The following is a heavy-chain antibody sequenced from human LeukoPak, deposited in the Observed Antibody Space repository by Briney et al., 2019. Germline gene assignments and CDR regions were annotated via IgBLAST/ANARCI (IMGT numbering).Heavy chain of an antibody. D-gene: IGHD1-7*01. J-gene: IGHJ4*02. CDR1: GFTFDDYG. Sequence: GGSLRLSCAASGFTFDDYGMSWVCQAPGKGLEWVSGINWNGGSTGYADSVKGRFTISRDNAKNSLYLQMNSLRAEDTALYYCARDLRAGITGTGGYWGQGTLVTVSS. V-gene: IGHV3-20*04. CDR3: ARDLRAGITGTGGY. CDR2: INWNGGST.